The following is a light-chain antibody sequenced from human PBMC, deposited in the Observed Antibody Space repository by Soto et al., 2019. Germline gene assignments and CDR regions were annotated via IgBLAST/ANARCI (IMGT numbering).Light chain of an antibody. CDR1: QTVLYSSNNKNY. J-gene: IGKJ2*01. Sequence: DIVMTQSPDSLAVSLGERATINCKSSQTVLYSSNNKNYLAWYQQKPGQPPKLLIYWASTRESGVPDRFSGSGSETDFTLTISSQQAEDVAVYFCQQYINSPRTFGQGTKLEIK. V-gene: IGKV4-1*01. CDR2: WAS. CDR3: QQYINSPRT.